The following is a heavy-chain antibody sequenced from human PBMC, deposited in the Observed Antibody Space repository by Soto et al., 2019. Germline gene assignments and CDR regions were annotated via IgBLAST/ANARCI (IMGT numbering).Heavy chain of an antibody. CDR1: GFTFNSND. CDR2: ISSSGAFT. Sequence: PGGPLRLSCAVSGFTFNSNDMRWIRQAQGKGLGWVSTISSSGAFTYHADSVRGRLTISRDNSKNTVYLQMNSLRAEDTAVYYCVKHQVSLVRGISPFDYWGQGALVTVSS. D-gene: IGHD3-10*01. J-gene: IGHJ4*02. CDR3: VKHQVSLVRGISPFDY. V-gene: IGHV3-23*01.